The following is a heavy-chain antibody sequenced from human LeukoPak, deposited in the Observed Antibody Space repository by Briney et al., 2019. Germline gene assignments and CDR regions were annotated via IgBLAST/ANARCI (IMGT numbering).Heavy chain of an antibody. CDR1: GYTSTSYG. CDR2: ISAYNGNT. J-gene: IGHJ5*02. D-gene: IGHD3-22*01. Sequence: ASVKVSCKASGYTSTSYGISWVRQAPGQGLEWMGWISAYNGNTNYAQKLQGRVTMTTDTSTSTAYMELRSLRSDDTAVYYCARGDSSGYWSLNWFDPWGQGTLVTVSS. CDR3: ARGDSSGYWSLNWFDP. V-gene: IGHV1-18*01.